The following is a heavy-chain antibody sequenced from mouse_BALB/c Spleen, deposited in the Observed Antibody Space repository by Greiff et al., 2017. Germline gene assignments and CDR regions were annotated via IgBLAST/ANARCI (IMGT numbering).Heavy chain of an antibody. Sequence: DVHLVESGGGLVQPGGSLKLSCAASGFTFSSYGMSWVRQTPDKRLELVATINSNGGSTYYPDSVKGRFTISRDNAKNTLYLQMSSLKSEDTAMYYCAREGFAYWGQGTLVTVSA. CDR3: AREGFAY. CDR1: GFTFSSYG. CDR2: INSNGGST. J-gene: IGHJ3*01. V-gene: IGHV5-6-3*01.